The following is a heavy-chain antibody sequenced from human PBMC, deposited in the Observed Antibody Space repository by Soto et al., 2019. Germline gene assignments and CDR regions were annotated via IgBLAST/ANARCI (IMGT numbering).Heavy chain of an antibody. D-gene: IGHD1-20*01. Sequence: EVQLLESGGGLVQPGGSLRLSCAASGFTFSSYAMSWVRQAPGKGLEWVSAISGSGGSTYYADSVKGRFIISRDNSKNTLYLQMNSLRAEDTAVYYCAKGDRITGTRNWFDPWGQGTLVTVSS. CDR1: GFTFSSYA. CDR3: AKGDRITGTRNWFDP. J-gene: IGHJ5*02. V-gene: IGHV3-23*01. CDR2: ISGSGGST.